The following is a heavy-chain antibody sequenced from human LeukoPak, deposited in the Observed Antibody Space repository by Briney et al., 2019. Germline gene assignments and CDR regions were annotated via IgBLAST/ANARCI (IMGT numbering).Heavy chain of an antibody. J-gene: IGHJ5*02. CDR2: IYYSGST. CDR1: GVSVSSGSYY. Sequence: SETLSLTCTVSGVSVSSGSYYWSWIRQPPGKGLEWIGYIYYSGSTNYNPSVKSRVTISVDTSKNQFSLKLSSVTAADTAVYYCAREGRAARYRWFDPWGQGTLVTVSS. CDR3: AREGRAARYRWFDP. V-gene: IGHV4-61*01. D-gene: IGHD6-6*01.